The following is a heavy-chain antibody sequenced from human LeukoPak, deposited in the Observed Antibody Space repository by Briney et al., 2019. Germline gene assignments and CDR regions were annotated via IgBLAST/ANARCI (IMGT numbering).Heavy chain of an antibody. V-gene: IGHV4-34*12. CDR1: GGSFSGYY. Sequence: NPSETLSLTCAVYGGSFSGYYWSWIRQPQGKGLEWVGEIIHTEGTNDNPSLKSRVTISVDTSKNQFSLKLSSVTAADTAVYYCARHGSYGSGNYYNAPIDYWGQGTLVTVSS. CDR2: IIHTEGT. CDR3: ARHGSYGSGNYYNAPIDY. J-gene: IGHJ4*02. D-gene: IGHD3-10*01.